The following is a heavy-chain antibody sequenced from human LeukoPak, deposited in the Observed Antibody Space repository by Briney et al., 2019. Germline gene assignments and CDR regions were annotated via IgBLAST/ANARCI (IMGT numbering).Heavy chain of an antibody. CDR1: GGSVGSYW. V-gene: IGHV4-4*07. CDR3: ARQGYTVSYYFLDY. CDR2: IYSTGST. J-gene: IGHJ4*02. D-gene: IGHD3-10*01. Sequence: PSETLSLTCDVSGGSVGSYWWGWVRQPAGKGLEWLGRIYSTGSTRFNPSLKSRLTLSIDTSTNQFSLKLTSVTAADTAVYFCARQGYTVSYYFLDYWSQGTLVTVSS.